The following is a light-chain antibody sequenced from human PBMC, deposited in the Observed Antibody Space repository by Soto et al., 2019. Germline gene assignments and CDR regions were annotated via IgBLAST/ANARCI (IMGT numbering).Light chain of an antibody. V-gene: IGKV1-39*01. CDR2: AAS. J-gene: IGKJ1*01. CDR1: QTISSY. CDR3: QQSYSTPPT. Sequence: DIQMTQSPSSLSAFLGDRVIITCRASQTISSYLNWYQQKPGKAPKLLIYAASSLQSGVPSRFSGSGSGTDFTLTISSLQPEDFATYYCQQSYSTPPTFGQGTKVDIK.